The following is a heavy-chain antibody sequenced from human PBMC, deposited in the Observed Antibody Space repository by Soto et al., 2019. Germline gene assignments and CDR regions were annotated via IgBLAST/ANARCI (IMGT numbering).Heavy chain of an antibody. J-gene: IGHJ4*02. CDR3: ARGRAATGTFGY. V-gene: IGHV1-18*01. CDR2: ITAYNGNT. D-gene: IGHD6-13*01. CDR1: GYTFTTYG. Sequence: QVQLVQSGAEVKKPGASVKVSCKASGYTFTTYGISWVRQAPGQGLEWMGWITAYNGNTNYAQKLPGRVTMTTDTSTRTAYMALRSLRSDDTAVYYCARGRAATGTFGYWGQGTLVTVSS.